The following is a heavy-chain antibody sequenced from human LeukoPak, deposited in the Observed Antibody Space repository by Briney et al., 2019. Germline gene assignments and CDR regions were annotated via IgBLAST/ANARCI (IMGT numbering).Heavy chain of an antibody. CDR1: GFTFSSYW. CDR3: ASTRGATVTNY. Sequence: GGSLRLSCAASGFTFSSYWMHWVRQAPGEGLVWVSRINSDGSSTSYADSVKGRFTISRDNAKNTLYLQMNSLRAEDTAVYYCASTRGATVTNYWGQGTLVTVSS. V-gene: IGHV3-74*01. J-gene: IGHJ4*02. D-gene: IGHD4-17*01. CDR2: INSDGSST.